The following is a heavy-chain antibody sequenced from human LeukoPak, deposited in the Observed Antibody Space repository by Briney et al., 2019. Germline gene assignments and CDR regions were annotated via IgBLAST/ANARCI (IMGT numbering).Heavy chain of an antibody. V-gene: IGHV3-23*01. CDR3: AKVLERGQREGYDY. D-gene: IGHD1-1*01. CDR2: ISGSGGST. Sequence: GGSLRLSCAASGFTFSSYAMSWVRQAPGKGLKWVSAISGSGGSTYYADSVKGRFTTSRDNSKNTLYLQMNSLRAEDTAVYYCAKVLERGQREGYDYWGQGTLVTVSS. J-gene: IGHJ4*02. CDR1: GFTFSSYA.